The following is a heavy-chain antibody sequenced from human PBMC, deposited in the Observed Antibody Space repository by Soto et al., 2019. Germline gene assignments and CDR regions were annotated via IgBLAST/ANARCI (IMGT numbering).Heavy chain of an antibody. Sequence: GGSLRLSCAASGFSFSNYVMYWVRQAPGKGLEWVAAISYDGSNEYYAESVKGRFTISRDNSKNTLYLQMNSLRTEDTAVYSCAKVPFIVGIVRPWFFQHWGQGTLVTVSS. CDR3: AKVPFIVGIVRPWFFQH. CDR2: ISYDGSNE. D-gene: IGHD3-3*02. J-gene: IGHJ1*01. CDR1: GFSFSNYV. V-gene: IGHV3-30*18.